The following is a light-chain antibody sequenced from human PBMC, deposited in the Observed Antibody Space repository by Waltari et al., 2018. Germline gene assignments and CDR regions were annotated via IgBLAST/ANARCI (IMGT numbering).Light chain of an antibody. CDR3: QQYNSYPPT. J-gene: IGKJ4*01. Sequence: DIQMTQSPSSLSASVGDRVTITCRASQDINNYLSWYQQKPGKAPKPLIYSATSLETGVPSRFSGSRSGTDYIFSISSLQPEDIATYVCQQYNSYPPTFGGGTRVEIK. CDR2: SAT. CDR1: QDINNY. V-gene: IGKV1-33*01.